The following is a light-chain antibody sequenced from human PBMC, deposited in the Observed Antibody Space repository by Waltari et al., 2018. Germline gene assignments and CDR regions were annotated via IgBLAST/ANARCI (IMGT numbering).Light chain of an antibody. CDR1: QSISNY. CDR2: GAS. J-gene: IGKJ3*01. Sequence: DIQMNYSPSSLSASVGERVSITCRASQSISNYLNWYQQKPGKAPKLLIYGASSLQSGVPSRFSGSGSGTDFTLTISSLQSEDFATYYCQQSYTTRRTFGPETKVD. CDR3: QQSYTTRRT. V-gene: IGKV1-39*01.